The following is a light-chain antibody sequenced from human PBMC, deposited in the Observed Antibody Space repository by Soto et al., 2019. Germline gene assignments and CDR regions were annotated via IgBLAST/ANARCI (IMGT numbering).Light chain of an antibody. CDR1: QTISSW. CDR3: QQYDRYSWT. Sequence: DMQMTQSPSTLSGSVGDRVTITCRASQTISSWLAWYQQKPGKAPKLLIYEASSLESGVPSRFGGSGSGTEFTLTITSLQPDDFATYYCQQYDRYSWTFGQGTKVDIK. J-gene: IGKJ1*01. CDR2: EAS. V-gene: IGKV1-5*03.